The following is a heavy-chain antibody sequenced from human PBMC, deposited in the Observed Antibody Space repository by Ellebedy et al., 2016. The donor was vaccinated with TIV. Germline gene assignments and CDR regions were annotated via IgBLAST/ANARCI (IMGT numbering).Heavy chain of an antibody. CDR2: IYYSGST. D-gene: IGHD3-3*01. CDR1: GGSISSYY. V-gene: IGHV4-59*13. Sequence: SETLSLXCTVSGGSISSYYWSWIRQPPGKGLEWIGYIYYSGSTNYNPSLKSRVTISVDTSKNQFSLKLSSVTAADTAVYYCARGQFLKWRWVYYYYYMDVWGKGTTVTVSS. J-gene: IGHJ6*03. CDR3: ARGQFLKWRWVYYYYYMDV.